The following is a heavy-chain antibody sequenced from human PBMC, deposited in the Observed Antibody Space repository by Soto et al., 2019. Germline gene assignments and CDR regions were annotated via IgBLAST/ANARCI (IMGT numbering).Heavy chain of an antibody. D-gene: IGHD5-12*01. CDR3: ANIVSTNFAY. V-gene: IGHV4-31*04. CDR2: IYYSGST. J-gene: IGHJ4*02. CDR1: GGSISTNGHY. Sequence: QVRLQESGPGLVKPSQTLSLTCTVSGGSISTNGHYWSWIRQHPGKGLEWIGYIYYSGSTYYNPSLKSRLTISVDTSNNQFSLSLSSVTAADTAVYYCANIVSTNFAYWGRGTLVTVSS.